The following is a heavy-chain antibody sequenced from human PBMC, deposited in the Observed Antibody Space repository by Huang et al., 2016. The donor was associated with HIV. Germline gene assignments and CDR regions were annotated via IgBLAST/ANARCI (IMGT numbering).Heavy chain of an antibody. V-gene: IGHV1-24*01. J-gene: IGHJ3*02. CDR2: FDPEEGET. Sequence: QVQLVESGAELKKPGASVRVSCKVSGYTVSELSLHWVRQAPEKGLEWMGGFDPEEGETIYAQRLQGRVTMTEETSTDTAYMELGSLRPEDTAVYYCATSTPDVGAGVLRSAFDIWGQGTMVTVSS. CDR3: ATSTPDVGAGVLRSAFDI. D-gene: IGHD2-15*01. CDR1: GYTVSELS.